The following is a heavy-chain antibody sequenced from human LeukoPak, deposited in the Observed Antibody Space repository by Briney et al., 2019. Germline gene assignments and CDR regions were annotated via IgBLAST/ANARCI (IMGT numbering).Heavy chain of an antibody. CDR1: GYTFTSYG. CDR3: ARGYSPSIRTTRNDY. D-gene: IGHD1/OR15-1a*01. V-gene: IGHV1-18*01. J-gene: IGHJ4*02. CDR2: ISAYNGNT. Sequence: GASVKVSCKASGYTFTSYGFSWVRQARGQGLEWMGWISAYNGNTDYPQNLQGRVTMTRDTSINTAYMELHSLRSEDTAVYYCARGYSPSIRTTRNDYWGQGTLVTVSS.